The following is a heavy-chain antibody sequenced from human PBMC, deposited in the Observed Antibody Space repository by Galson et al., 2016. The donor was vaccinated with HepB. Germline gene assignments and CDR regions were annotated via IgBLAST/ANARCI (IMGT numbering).Heavy chain of an antibody. D-gene: IGHD1-14*01. V-gene: IGHV4-59*01. Sequence: SETLSLTCNVSGGSISSYFWSWIRQTPGKELEWIGYIYKTGSTNYSPSLKSRVTISVDTSRNQFSLKVRSVTAADTAVYYCARGVTGTLYFDFWGQGALVTVSS. CDR2: IYKTGST. CDR1: GGSISSYF. CDR3: ARGVTGTLYFDF. J-gene: IGHJ4*02.